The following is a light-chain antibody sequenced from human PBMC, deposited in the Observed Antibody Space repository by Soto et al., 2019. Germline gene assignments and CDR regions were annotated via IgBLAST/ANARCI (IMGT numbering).Light chain of an antibody. CDR2: AAS. V-gene: IGKV1-39*01. Sequence: DIQMTQSPSSLSASVGERVTITCRASQSIDKYLNWYQHKQGKAPYLLIYAASHLRSGVPTRFSGSGTGTSFTLTISSLQYEDLATYYCQQSYSSPGTFGRGTKVEL. CDR3: QQSYSSPGT. CDR1: QSIDKY. J-gene: IGKJ1*01.